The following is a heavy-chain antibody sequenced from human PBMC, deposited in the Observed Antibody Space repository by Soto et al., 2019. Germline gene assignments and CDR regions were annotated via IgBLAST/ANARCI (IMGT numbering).Heavy chain of an antibody. CDR1: VGTFSRYG. CDR3: ARYEGKQQLGAEYFQL. D-gene: IGHD6-13*01. V-gene: IGHV1-69*01. Sequence: QVQLVQSGAEVKKPGSSVKVSCKYSVGTFSRYGISWVRQAPGQGLQWMGGIIPIFGAANYGQKFQGRVTITADESTSTAYMELSSLTSEDTAVYYCARYEGKQQLGAEYFQLWGQGILFIVSS. CDR2: IIPIFGAA. J-gene: IGHJ1*01.